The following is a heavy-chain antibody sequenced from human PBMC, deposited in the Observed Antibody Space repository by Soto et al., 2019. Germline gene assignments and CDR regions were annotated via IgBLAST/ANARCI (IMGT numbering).Heavy chain of an antibody. D-gene: IGHD1-7*01. CDR3: ARDGIGGTVFRGYLDY. CDR1: GFTFSSYA. Sequence: PGGSLRLSCAASGFTFSSYAMSWVRPAPGKGLEWVSAIRGGGSSKYYADSVKGRFTISRDNSKNTLYLQMNTLGAEDTAVYYCARDGIGGTVFRGYLDYWGRGTVVTVSS. V-gene: IGHV3-23*01. J-gene: IGHJ4*02. CDR2: IRGGGSSK.